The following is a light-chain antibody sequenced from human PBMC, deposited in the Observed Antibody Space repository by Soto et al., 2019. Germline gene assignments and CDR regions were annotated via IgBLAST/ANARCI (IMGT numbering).Light chain of an antibody. CDR1: QSVGSSY. CDR2: GAS. Sequence: EIVFTQSPGTLSLSPGERATLSCRASQSVGSSYLAWYQQKPGQAPRLLIYGASSRATGIPDRFSGSGSGTDFTLTISRLEPEDFAVYYCQQYGSSTPTFGGGTKVDIK. J-gene: IGKJ4*01. V-gene: IGKV3-20*01. CDR3: QQYGSSTPT.